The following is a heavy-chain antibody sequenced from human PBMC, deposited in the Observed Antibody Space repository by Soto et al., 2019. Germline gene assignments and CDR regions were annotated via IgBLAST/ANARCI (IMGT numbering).Heavy chain of an antibody. CDR3: AHRATMTIFGLIIDNGIWFDP. V-gene: IGHV2-5*02. Sequence: QINLIESGPTLVKLTQTLTLTCTFSGFSLSTSGAAVGWVRQLPGRALEWLALIYWDGDKRYNASLGNRLTITKDTSMNQVVLTLTNVDPADTATYYCAHRATMTIFGLIIDNGIWFDPWGQGTRVIVSS. D-gene: IGHD3-3*01. CDR2: IYWDGDK. CDR1: GFSLSTSGAA. J-gene: IGHJ5*02.